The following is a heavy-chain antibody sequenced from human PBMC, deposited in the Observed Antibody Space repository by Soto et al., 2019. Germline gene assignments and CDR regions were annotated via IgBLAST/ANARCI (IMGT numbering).Heavy chain of an antibody. CDR3: ARDIVVVPAAIYYYYYGMDV. Sequence: GGSLRLSCAASGFTFSIYWMSWFRQAPGKGLEWVANIKQDGSEKYYVDSVKGRFTISRDNAKNSLYLQMNSLRAEDTAVYYCARDIVVVPAAIYYYYYGMDVWGQGTTVTVSS. J-gene: IGHJ6*02. D-gene: IGHD2-2*02. V-gene: IGHV3-7*05. CDR1: GFTFSIYW. CDR2: IKQDGSEK.